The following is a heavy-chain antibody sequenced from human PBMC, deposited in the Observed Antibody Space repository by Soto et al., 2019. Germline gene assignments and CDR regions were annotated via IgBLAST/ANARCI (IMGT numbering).Heavy chain of an antibody. Sequence: PSETLSLTCTVSRSSSSSGTNYWAWIRQPPGKGLEWIANIYYSGSTFYNPSLKSRVTISLDTSKNQFSLKLRSVTAADTAVYYCARHEAGWYFDSWGQGTLVTVYS. CDR3: ARHEAGWYFDS. CDR1: RSSSSSGTNY. CDR2: IYYSGST. V-gene: IGHV4-39*01. J-gene: IGHJ4*02. D-gene: IGHD6-25*01.